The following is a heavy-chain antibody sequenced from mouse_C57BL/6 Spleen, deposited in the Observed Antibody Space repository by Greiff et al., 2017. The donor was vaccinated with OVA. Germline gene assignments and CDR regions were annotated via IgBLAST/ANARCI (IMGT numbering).Heavy chain of an antibody. CDR2: INPNYGTT. CDR1: GYSFTDYN. Sequence: VQLQQSGPELVKPGASVKISCKASGYSFTDYNMNWVKQSNGTSLEWIGVINPNYGTTSYNQKFKGKATLTVDHSSSTAYMQLNSLTSDDSAVYYCARWLNYHGSSCDAMDYWGQGTSVTVSS. V-gene: IGHV1-39*01. D-gene: IGHD1-1*01. J-gene: IGHJ4*01. CDR3: ARWLNYHGSSCDAMDY.